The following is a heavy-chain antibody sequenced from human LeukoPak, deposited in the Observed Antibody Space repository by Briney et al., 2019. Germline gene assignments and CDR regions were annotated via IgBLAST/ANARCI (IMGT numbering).Heavy chain of an antibody. Sequence: KPSETLSLTCTVSGGSISSSSYYWGWIRQPPGKGLEWIGSIYYSGSTYYNPSLKSRATISVDTSKNQFSLKLSSVTAADTAVYYCARRRHIVVVTAIQDYMDVWGKGTTVTVSS. J-gene: IGHJ6*03. V-gene: IGHV4-39*01. CDR1: GGSISSSSYY. CDR3: ARRRHIVVVTAIQDYMDV. CDR2: IYYSGST. D-gene: IGHD2-21*02.